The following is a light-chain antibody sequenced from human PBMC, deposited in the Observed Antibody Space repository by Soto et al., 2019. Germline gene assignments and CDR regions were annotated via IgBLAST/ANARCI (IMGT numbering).Light chain of an antibody. V-gene: IGLV1-40*01. CDR2: DNS. J-gene: IGLJ2*01. CDR3: QSYDSSLSGPV. CDR1: SSNIGAGFD. Sequence: QSVLTQPPSVSGAPGQRVTISCTGSSSNIGAGFDVHWYQHLPGTAPKLLIYDNSNRPSGVPDRFSGSKSGTSASLAITGLQAEDEADYYCQSYDSSLSGPVFGGGTQLTVL.